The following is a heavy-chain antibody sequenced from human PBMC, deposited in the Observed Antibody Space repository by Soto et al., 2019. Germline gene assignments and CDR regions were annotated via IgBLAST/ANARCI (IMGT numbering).Heavy chain of an antibody. J-gene: IGHJ6*02. V-gene: IGHV3-23*01. CDR1: GFTFSSYA. CDR2: ISGSGGST. D-gene: IGHD3-22*01. CDR3: AKVSSSGYRYGMDV. Sequence: GGSLRLSCAASGFTFSSYAMSWVRQAPGKGLEWVSAISGSGGSTYYADSVKGRFTISRDNSKNTLYLQMNSLRAEDTAVYYCAKVSSSGYRYGMDVWGQGTTVTVSS.